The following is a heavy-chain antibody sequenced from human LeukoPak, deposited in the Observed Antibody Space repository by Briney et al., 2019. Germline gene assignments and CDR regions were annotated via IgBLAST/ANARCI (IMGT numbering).Heavy chain of an antibody. D-gene: IGHD6-19*01. CDR2: INHSRIT. Sequence: PSETLSLTCAVYGGSFSGYYCSWIRQPPGKELEGSGEINHSRITNYNPSLKSRVTISVDTSKNQFSLKLSSVTAADTAVYYCARSGYSSGWYLNKDYYYYYGMDVWGQGTTVTVSS. CDR3: ARSGYSSGWYLNKDYYYYYGMDV. J-gene: IGHJ6*02. V-gene: IGHV4-34*01. CDR1: GGSFSGYY.